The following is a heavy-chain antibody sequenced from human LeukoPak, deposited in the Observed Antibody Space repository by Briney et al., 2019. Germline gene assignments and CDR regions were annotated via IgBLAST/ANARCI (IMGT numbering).Heavy chain of an antibody. J-gene: IGHJ5*02. Sequence: SETLSLTCTVSGDSISSSYWSWIRQPPGKGLEWIGYIYYSGSPNSNPSLKSRVTISIDTSKNQFSLKLSSVTAADTAVYYCANGGGGSYSNWFDPWGQGTLVTVSS. CDR2: IYYSGSP. CDR3: ANGGGGSYSNWFDP. CDR1: GDSISSSY. D-gene: IGHD1-26*01. V-gene: IGHV4-59*01.